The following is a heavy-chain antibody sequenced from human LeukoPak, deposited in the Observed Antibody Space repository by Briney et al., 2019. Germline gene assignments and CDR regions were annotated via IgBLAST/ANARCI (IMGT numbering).Heavy chain of an antibody. V-gene: IGHV3-7*01. D-gene: IGHD2-2*02. CDR3: ARDEPLVVVPAAVPIFDY. CDR1: GITFSSYW. J-gene: IGHJ4*02. CDR2: IKQDGSEK. Sequence: GGSLRLSCAASGITFSSYWMSWVRQAPGKGLEWVANIKQDGSEKYYVDSVKGRFTISRDNAKNSLYLQMNSLRAEDTAVYYCARDEPLVVVPAAVPIFDYWGQGTLVTVSS.